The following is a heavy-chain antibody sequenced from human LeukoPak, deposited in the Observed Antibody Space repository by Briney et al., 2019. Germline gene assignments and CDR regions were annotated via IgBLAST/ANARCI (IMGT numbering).Heavy chain of an antibody. CDR1: GYTFTDYD. D-gene: IGHD2-2*01. J-gene: IGHJ5*02. CDR2: IHPSSGYS. Sequence: APVKVSCKTSGYTFTDYDVNWVRQAPGEGLEWMGYIHPSSGYSESAQRFQGRLSMTRDVSTDTAYMELSTLTSDDTAVYYCARVTSGMRYNWFDPWGQGTLIIVSS. CDR3: ARVTSGMRYNWFDP. V-gene: IGHV1-8*01.